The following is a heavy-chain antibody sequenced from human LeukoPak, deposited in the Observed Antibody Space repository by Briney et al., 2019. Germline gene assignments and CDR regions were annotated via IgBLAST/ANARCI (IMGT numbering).Heavy chain of an antibody. CDR2: ISSSGSTI. J-gene: IGHJ6*03. V-gene: IGHV3-11*04. CDR1: GFTFSDYY. Sequence: GGSLRLSCAASGFTFSDYYMSWIRQAPGKGLEWVSYISSSGSTINYAGSVKGRFTISRDNAKNSLYLQMNSLRAEDTAVYYCASGNWDYYYMDVWGKGTTVTVSS. CDR3: ASGNWDYYYMDV. D-gene: IGHD4-23*01.